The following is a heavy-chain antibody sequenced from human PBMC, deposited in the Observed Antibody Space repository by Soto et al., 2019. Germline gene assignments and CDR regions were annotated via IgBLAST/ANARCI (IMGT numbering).Heavy chain of an antibody. CDR1: GGTFSSYT. D-gene: IGHD3-10*01. V-gene: IGHV1-69*02. CDR3: ANKYGSGSTHFDY. CDR2: FIPMVGMT. Sequence: QVQLVQSGTEVKKPGSSVKVSCTASGGTFSSYTINWVRQAPGHGPEWMGRFIPMVGMTNYAQKFQGRVTISADKSTSTIYMPLNRLRSEDTAVYYCANKYGSGSTHFDYWGQGTLVTVSS. J-gene: IGHJ4*02.